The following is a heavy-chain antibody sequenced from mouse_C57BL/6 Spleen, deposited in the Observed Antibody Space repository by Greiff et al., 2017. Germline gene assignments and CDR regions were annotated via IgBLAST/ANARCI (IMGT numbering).Heavy chain of an antibody. CDR3: ARPIYYGNFSWFAY. CDR2: ISSGSSTI. V-gene: IGHV5-17*01. D-gene: IGHD2-1*01. Sequence: VMLVESGGGLVQPGGSLKLSCAASGFTFSDYGMHWVRQAPEKGLEWVAYISSGSSTIYYADTVKGRFTISRDNAKNTLFLQMTSLMSEDTAMYYCARPIYYGNFSWFAYWGQGTLVTVSA. J-gene: IGHJ3*01. CDR1: GFTFSDYG.